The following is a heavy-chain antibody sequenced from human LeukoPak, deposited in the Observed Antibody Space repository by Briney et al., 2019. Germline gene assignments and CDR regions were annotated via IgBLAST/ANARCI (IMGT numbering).Heavy chain of an antibody. V-gene: IGHV3-21*01. CDR3: ARDYGAQKYYFDY. CDR1: GFTFSSYS. CDR2: ISSSSSYI. J-gene: IGHJ4*02. D-gene: IGHD1-26*01. Sequence: GGSLRLSCAASGFTFSSYSTNWVRQAPGKGLEWVSSISSSSSYIYYADSVKGRFTISRDNAKNSLYLQMNSLRAEDTAVYYCARDYGAQKYYFDYWGQGTLVTVSS.